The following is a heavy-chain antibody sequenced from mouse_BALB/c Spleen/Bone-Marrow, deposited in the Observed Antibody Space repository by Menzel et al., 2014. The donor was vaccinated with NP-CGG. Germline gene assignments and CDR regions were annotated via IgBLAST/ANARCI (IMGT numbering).Heavy chain of an antibody. J-gene: IGHJ2*01. CDR3: TRGGNWDDFDY. CDR1: GFTFSSFG. CDR2: ISSGSSTI. D-gene: IGHD4-1*01. Sequence: EVKLVESGGGLAQPGGSRKLSCAASGFTFSSFGMHWVRPTPEKGLEWVAYISSGSSTIYYADTVKGRFTISRDSPKNTLFLQVSSLRSEDTAMYYCTRGGNWDDFDYWGQGTTLTVSS. V-gene: IGHV5-17*02.